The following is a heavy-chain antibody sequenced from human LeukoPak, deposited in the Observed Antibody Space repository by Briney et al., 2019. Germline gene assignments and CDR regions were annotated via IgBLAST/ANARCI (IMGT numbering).Heavy chain of an antibody. CDR3: ATQYSSSWSLDN. Sequence: SGPSLVNPTQTLTLTCTFSGFSLSTTGVGVGWIRQPPGKALEWLALIYWNDDKRYSPSVKTRLTITKDTSKNQVVLTMTNMEPVDTATYYCATQYSSSWSLDNWGQGTLVTVSS. J-gene: IGHJ4*02. CDR1: GFSLSTTGVG. CDR2: IYWNDDK. D-gene: IGHD6-13*01. V-gene: IGHV2-5*01.